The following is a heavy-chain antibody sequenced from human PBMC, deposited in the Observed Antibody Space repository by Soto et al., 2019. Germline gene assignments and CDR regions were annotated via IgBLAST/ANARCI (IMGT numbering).Heavy chain of an antibody. Sequence: GGSLRLSCAASGFTFSTYWMHWVRQAPGKGLVWVSRINDDGTSTSYADSVKGRFTISRDNAKNTLYLQMNSLRAEDTAVYYCAKENSGSPGDSWGQGTLVTVSS. CDR2: INDDGTST. V-gene: IGHV3-74*01. CDR3: AKENSGSPGDS. D-gene: IGHD1-26*01. CDR1: GFTFSTYW. J-gene: IGHJ4*02.